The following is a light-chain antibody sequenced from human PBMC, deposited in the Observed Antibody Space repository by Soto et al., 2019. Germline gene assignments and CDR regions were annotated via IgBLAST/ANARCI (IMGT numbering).Light chain of an antibody. CDR2: HND. CDR3: AVWDESLNGQV. Sequence: SFLTHARSASVSRGHSFTFSCSGSGSNIVGNTVNWYQQVPGAAPKLLIYHNDRRPSGVPDRFSGFKAGTSASLGISGLQSADEADYSCAVWDESLNGQVFGGGTKVTVL. CDR1: GSNIVGNT. V-gene: IGLV1-44*01. J-gene: IGLJ3*02.